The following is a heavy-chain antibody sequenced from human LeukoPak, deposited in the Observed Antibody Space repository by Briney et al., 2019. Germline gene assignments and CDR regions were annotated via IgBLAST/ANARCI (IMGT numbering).Heavy chain of an antibody. CDR1: GGSISSVDYY. D-gene: IGHD3-9*01. J-gene: IGHJ3*02. CDR3: ARLGIDYDILTGYIPDAFDI. CDR2: IYYSGCT. V-gene: IGHV4-30-4*01. Sequence: SETLSLTCTVSGGSISSVDYYWSWIRQPPGKGLEWIGYIYYSGCTYYDPSLKSRVMISVDASKNQFCLKLSSVTAADTAVYYCARLGIDYDILTGYIPDAFDIWGQGTMVTVSS.